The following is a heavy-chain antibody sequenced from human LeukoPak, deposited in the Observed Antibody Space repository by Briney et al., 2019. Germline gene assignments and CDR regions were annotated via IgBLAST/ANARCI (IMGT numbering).Heavy chain of an antibody. CDR3: ARDGSSRRSGWYEGDFDY. Sequence: GGSLRLSCAASGFIFGNYWIHWVRQAPGKGLVWVSGLNSDGSSTSYADSVKGRFTISRDNAKNTLYLQMNSLRAEDTAVYYCARDGSSRRSGWYEGDFDYWGQGTLVTVSS. D-gene: IGHD6-19*01. CDR1: GFIFGNYW. CDR2: LNSDGSST. J-gene: IGHJ4*02. V-gene: IGHV3-74*01.